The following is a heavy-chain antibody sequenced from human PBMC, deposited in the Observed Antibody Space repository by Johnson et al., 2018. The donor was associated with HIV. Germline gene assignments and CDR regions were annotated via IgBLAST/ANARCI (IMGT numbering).Heavy chain of an antibody. Sequence: VQLVESGGGVVRPGGSLRLSCAASGFTFDDYGMSWVRQAPGKGLEWVSSISGGSTYYADSRKGRFTISRDNSKNTLHLQMNSLRAEDTAVYYCARGVAMIVFWGQGTMVTVSS. CDR3: ARGVAMIVF. CDR1: GFTFDDYG. CDR2: ISGGST. V-gene: IGHV3-38-3*01. D-gene: IGHD3-22*01. J-gene: IGHJ3*01.